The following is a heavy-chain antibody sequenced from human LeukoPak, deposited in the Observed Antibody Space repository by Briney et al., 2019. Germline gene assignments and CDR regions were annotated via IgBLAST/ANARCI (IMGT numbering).Heavy chain of an antibody. CDR3: ARVPHCSGGSCYSWFDP. D-gene: IGHD2-15*01. J-gene: IGHJ5*02. CDR1: GFTFSDYY. Sequence: GGSLRLSCAASGFTFSDYYMSWIRQAPGKGLEWVSCISSSGSTIYYADSVKGRFTISRDNAKNTLYLQMNSLRAEDTAVYYCARVPHCSGGSCYSWFDPWGQGTLVTVSS. V-gene: IGHV3-11*04. CDR2: ISSSGSTI.